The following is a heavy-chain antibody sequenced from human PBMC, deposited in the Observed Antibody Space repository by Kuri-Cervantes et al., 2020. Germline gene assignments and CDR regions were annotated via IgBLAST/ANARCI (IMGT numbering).Heavy chain of an antibody. V-gene: IGHV3-53*01. CDR1: GFTVSSNH. J-gene: IGHJ6*02. CDR3: AKGEDTAMVQGHGMDV. CDR2: IYSGGST. D-gene: IGHD5-18*01. Sequence: GGSLRLSCAASGFTVSSNHMSWVRQAPGKGLEWVSVIYSGGSTYYADSVKGRFTISRDNSKNTLYLQMNSLRAEDTAVYYCAKGEDTAMVQGHGMDVWGQGTTVTDSS.